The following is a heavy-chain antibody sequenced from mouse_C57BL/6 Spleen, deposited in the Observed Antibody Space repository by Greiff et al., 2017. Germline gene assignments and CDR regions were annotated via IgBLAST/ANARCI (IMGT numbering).Heavy chain of an antibody. Sequence: QVQLQQPGAELVKPGASVKLSCKASGYTFTSYWMQWVKQRPGQGLEWIGEIDPSDSYTNYNQKFKGKATLTVDTSSSTAYMQLSSLTSEDSAVYYCARGGVITRYWGQGTLVTVSA. CDR1: GYTFTSYW. CDR3: ARGGVITRY. J-gene: IGHJ3*01. V-gene: IGHV1-50*01. D-gene: IGHD1-1*01. CDR2: IDPSDSYT.